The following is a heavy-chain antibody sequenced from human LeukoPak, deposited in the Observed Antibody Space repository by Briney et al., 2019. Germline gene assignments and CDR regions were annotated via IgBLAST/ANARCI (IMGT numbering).Heavy chain of an antibody. CDR1: GGSISSYY. CDR3: ARRRAGLPPDAFDI. V-gene: IGHV4-59*01. CDR2: IYYSGST. J-gene: IGHJ3*02. Sequence: SETLSLTCTVSGGSISSYYWSWIRQPPGKGLEWIGYIYYSGSTNYNPSLKSRVTISVDTSKNQFSLKLSSVTAADTAVYYCARRRAGLPPDAFDIWGQGTMVTVSS.